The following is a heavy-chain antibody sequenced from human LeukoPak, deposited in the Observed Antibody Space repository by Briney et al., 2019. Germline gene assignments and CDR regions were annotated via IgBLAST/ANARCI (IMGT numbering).Heavy chain of an antibody. CDR1: GGSISSYY. CDR2: IYYSGST. Sequence: SETLSLTCTVPGGSISSYYGSWIRQPPGKGLEWIGYIYYSGSTNYNPSLKSRVTISVDTSKNQFSLKLSSVTAADTAVYYCAREPARLRYMDVWGKGTTVTVSS. V-gene: IGHV4-59*01. D-gene: IGHD2-2*01. J-gene: IGHJ6*03. CDR3: AREPARLRYMDV.